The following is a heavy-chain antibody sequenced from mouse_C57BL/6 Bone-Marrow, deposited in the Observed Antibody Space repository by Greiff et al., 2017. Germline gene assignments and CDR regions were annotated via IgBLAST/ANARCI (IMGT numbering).Heavy chain of an antibody. CDR3: AKNGTIVTTTLAWFAY. J-gene: IGHJ3*01. V-gene: IGHV2-5*01. D-gene: IGHD2-5*01. CDR1: GFSLTSYG. CDR2: IWRGGST. Sequence: VKLMESGPGLVQPSQSLSITCTVSGFSLTSYGVHWVRQSPGKGLEWLGVIWRGGSTDYNAAFMSRLSITKDNSKSQVFFKMNSLQAADTAIYYCAKNGTIVTTTLAWFAYWGQGTLVTVSA.